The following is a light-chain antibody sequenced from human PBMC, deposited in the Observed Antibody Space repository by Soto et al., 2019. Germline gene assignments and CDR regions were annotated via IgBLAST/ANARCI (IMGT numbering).Light chain of an antibody. CDR1: SSDIGGHNY. V-gene: IGLV2-14*01. J-gene: IGLJ1*01. CDR3: SSYTTSSSYV. Sequence: QSVLTQPASVSGSPGQSITVSCTGTSSDIGGHNYVSWYQQHPGKVPKLIIYEVSNRPSGVSNRFSGSKSGNTASLTVSGLQAEDEADYYCSSYTTSSSYVFGTGTKLTVL. CDR2: EVS.